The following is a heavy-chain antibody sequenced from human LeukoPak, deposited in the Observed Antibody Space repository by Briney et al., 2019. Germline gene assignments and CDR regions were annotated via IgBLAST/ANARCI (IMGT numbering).Heavy chain of an antibody. D-gene: IGHD6-19*01. CDR1: GFTFSSCS. V-gene: IGHV3-48*01. CDR3: ARGIIAVAAVSDF. Sequence: PGGSLRLSCAASGFTFSSCSVNWVRQASGKGLEWVSYISGSSGTIYYADSVKGRFTISRDNAKNSLYLQMNSLRAEDTAVYYCARGIIAVAAVSDFWGQGTLVTVSS. J-gene: IGHJ4*02. CDR2: ISGSSGTI.